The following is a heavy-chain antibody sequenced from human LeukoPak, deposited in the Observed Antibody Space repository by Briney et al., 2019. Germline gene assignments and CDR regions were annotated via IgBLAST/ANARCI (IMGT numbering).Heavy chain of an antibody. CDR1: GGTFSSYA. J-gene: IGHJ3*02. CDR2: IIPIFGIA. V-gene: IGHV1-69*04. CDR3: ARASGYCSSTSCHDAFDI. D-gene: IGHD2-2*03. Sequence: SVKVSCKASGGTFSSYAISWVRQAPGRGLEWMGRIIPIFGIANYAQKFQGRVTITADKSTSTVYMELSSLRSEDTAVYYCARASGYCSSTSCHDAFDIWGQGTMVTVSS.